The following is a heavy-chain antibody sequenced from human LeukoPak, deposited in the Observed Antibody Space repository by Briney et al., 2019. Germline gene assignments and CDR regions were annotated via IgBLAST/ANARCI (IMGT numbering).Heavy chain of an antibody. D-gene: IGHD5-18*01. V-gene: IGHV4-34*01. J-gene: IGHJ4*02. CDR1: GGSLSGYY. CDR3: ARGGRGYSYGQR. CDR2: INHSGST. Sequence: SETLSLTCAVYGGSLSGYYWSWIRQPPGKGLEWIGEINHSGSTNYNPSLKSRVTISVDTSKNQFSLKLSSVTAADTAVYYCARGGRGYSYGQRWGQGTLVTVSS.